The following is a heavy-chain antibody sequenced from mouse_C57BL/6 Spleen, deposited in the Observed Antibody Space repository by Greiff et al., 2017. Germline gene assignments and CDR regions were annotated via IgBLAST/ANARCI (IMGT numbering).Heavy chain of an antibody. CDR3: ARGLPYFDY. D-gene: IGHD2-2*01. Sequence: EVKVEESEGGLVQPGSSMKLSCTASGFTFSDYYMALVRQVPEKGLEWVANLNYDVSSTYYLDSLKSRFIISRDNAKKILYLQMSSLKSEDTATYYCARGLPYFDYWGQGTTLTVSS. CDR1: GFTFSDYY. CDR2: LNYDVSST. J-gene: IGHJ2*01. V-gene: IGHV5-16*01.